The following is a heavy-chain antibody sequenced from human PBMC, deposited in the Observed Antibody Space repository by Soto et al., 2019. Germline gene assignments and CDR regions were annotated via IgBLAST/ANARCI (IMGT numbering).Heavy chain of an antibody. CDR1: GFSLSTSGVG. D-gene: IGHD3-10*01. CDR2: IYWDDDK. Sequence: QITLKESGPTLVKPTQTLTLTCTFSGFSLSTSGVGVGWIRQPPGKALEWLALIYWDDDKRYSPSLKSRLTITKDHSNNQVVLTMTNMDPVDTATYYCAHRGYYGSGNNFDYWGQGTLVTVSS. V-gene: IGHV2-5*02. CDR3: AHRGYYGSGNNFDY. J-gene: IGHJ4*02.